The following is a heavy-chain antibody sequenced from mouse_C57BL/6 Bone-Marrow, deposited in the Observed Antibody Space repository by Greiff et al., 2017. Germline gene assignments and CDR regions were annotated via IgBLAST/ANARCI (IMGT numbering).Heavy chain of an antibody. Sequence: QVQLQQPGAELVKPGASVKMSCKASGYTFTSYWITWVKQRPGQGLEWIGDIYPGSGSTTYNEKFKSKATLTVDTSSSTAYMQLSSLTSEDSAVYYCARGYDGYCPFAYWGQVTLVTVSA. CDR3: ARGYDGYCPFAY. CDR2: IYPGSGST. D-gene: IGHD2-3*01. V-gene: IGHV1-55*01. CDR1: GYTFTSYW. J-gene: IGHJ3*01.